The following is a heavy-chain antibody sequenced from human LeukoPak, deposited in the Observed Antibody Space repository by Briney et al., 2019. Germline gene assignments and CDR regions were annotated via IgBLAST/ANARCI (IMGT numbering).Heavy chain of an antibody. V-gene: IGHV1-46*01. CDR1: VYTFTSYY. CDR2: INPSGGST. J-gene: IGHJ4*02. CDR3: ARGSAMVRGPYDFDY. Sequence: ASVKVSCKASVYTFTSYYMHWVRQAPGQGLEWMGIINPSGGSTSYAQKFQGRVTKTRDMSTSTIYIELSSLRSDDTAVYYCARGSAMVRGPYDFDYWGQGTLVTVSS. D-gene: IGHD3-10*01.